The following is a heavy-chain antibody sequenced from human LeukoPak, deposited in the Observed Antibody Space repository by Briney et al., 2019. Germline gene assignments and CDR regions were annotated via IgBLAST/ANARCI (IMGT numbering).Heavy chain of an antibody. D-gene: IGHD7-27*01. J-gene: IGHJ4*01. CDR3: AKVMWESGPGDDC. CDR1: GFPTDASA. V-gene: IGHV3-23*01. Sequence: PGGSLRLSCAASGFPTDASALSWVRQAPGKGLEWVSAIRGRGGEKFSADSVKGRLTISRDNSKNMVYLQMNSPRVEDTAVYFCAKVMWESGPGDDCWGHGTLVTVSS. CDR2: IRGRGGEK.